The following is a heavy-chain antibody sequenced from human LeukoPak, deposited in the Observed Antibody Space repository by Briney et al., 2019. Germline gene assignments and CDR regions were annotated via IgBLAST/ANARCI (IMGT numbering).Heavy chain of an antibody. CDR3: ARLDITAASDY. D-gene: IGHD6-13*01. CDR1: GFTFSSYS. Sequence: GGSLRLSCTASGFTFSSYSMNWVRQAPGKGLEWVSSIRSSNSYIYYADSVKGRFTISRDNAKNSLYLQMNSLKAEDTAVYYCARLDITAASDYWGQGTLVTVSS. J-gene: IGHJ4*02. V-gene: IGHV3-21*01. CDR2: IRSSNSYI.